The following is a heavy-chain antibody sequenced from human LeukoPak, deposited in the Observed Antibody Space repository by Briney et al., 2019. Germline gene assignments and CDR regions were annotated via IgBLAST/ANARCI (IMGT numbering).Heavy chain of an antibody. D-gene: IGHD5-18*01. CDR2: IYYSGST. V-gene: IGHV4-59*01. J-gene: IGHJ4*02. CDR3: ARGESGHTRGYSYGPSFDY. CDR1: GGSISSYY. Sequence: SETLSLTCTVSGGSISSYYWSWIRQPAGKGLEWIGYIYYSGSTNYNPSLKSRVTISVDTSKNQFSLKLSSVAAADTAVYYCARGESGHTRGYSYGPSFDYWGQGTLVTVSS.